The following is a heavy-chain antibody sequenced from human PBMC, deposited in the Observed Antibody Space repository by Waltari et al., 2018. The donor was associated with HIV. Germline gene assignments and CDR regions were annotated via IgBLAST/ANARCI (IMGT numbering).Heavy chain of an antibody. CDR1: GFSLGAYA. Sequence: EVQLVESGGGLVQPGWSLSLSCTASGFSLGAYAMTWFRHAPGKGLEWVGLIRSKAYGGTTEYAASVKGRFTISRDDSKSIAYLQMNSLKTEDTAVYYCSRFLPSNYFDSWGQGALVTVSP. CDR3: SRFLPSNYFDS. CDR2: IRSKAYGGTT. D-gene: IGHD3-3*02. J-gene: IGHJ4*02. V-gene: IGHV3-49*03.